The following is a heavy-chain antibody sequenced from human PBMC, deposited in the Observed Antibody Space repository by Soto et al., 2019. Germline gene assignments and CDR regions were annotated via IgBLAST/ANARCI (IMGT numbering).Heavy chain of an antibody. J-gene: IGHJ6*02. CDR2: IYYSGST. Sequence: SETLSLTCTVSGGSISSGGYYWSWIRQHPGKGLEWIGYIYYSGSTYYHPSLKSRVTISIDTSRNQFSLNLTSVTAADTAVYYCARAPPGPSPRWVLWGQGTTVTVSS. CDR3: ARAPPGPSPRWVL. CDR1: GGSISSGGYY. V-gene: IGHV4-31*03. D-gene: IGHD3-10*01.